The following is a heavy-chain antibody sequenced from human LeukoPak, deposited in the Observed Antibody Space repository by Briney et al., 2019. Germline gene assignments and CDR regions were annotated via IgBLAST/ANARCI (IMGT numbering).Heavy chain of an antibody. CDR2: INPDRGDS. CDR1: GYSFTAYY. V-gene: IGHV1-2*02. D-gene: IGHD6-6*01. J-gene: IGHJ3*02. Sequence: ASVKDSCKTSGYSFTAYYIVWVRQAPGQGLEWMGWINPDRGDSNFEQKFQGRISMTRDTPISTAYLELSSLTSDDTALYYCARPYSRSSIDGFDIWGQGTMVTVSS. CDR3: ARPYSRSSIDGFDI.